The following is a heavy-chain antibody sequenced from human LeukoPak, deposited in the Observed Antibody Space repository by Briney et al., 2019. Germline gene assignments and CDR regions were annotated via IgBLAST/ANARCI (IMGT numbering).Heavy chain of an antibody. Sequence: ASVKVSCKASGYTFTSYDINWVRQATGQGLEWMGWMNPNSGNTGYAQKFQGRVTMTRNTSISTAYMELSSLRSEDTAVYYCARGPVVVPAAIIRPYYFDYWGQGTLVTVSS. CDR2: MNPNSGNT. CDR1: GYTFTSYD. CDR3: ARGPVVVPAAIIRPYYFDY. V-gene: IGHV1-8*02. J-gene: IGHJ4*02. D-gene: IGHD2-2*01.